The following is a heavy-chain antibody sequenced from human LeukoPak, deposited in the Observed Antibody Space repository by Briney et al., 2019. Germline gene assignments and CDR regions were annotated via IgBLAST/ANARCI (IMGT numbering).Heavy chain of an antibody. CDR2: ISGSGGST. CDR1: GFTFSSYA. J-gene: IGHJ3*02. Sequence: GSLRLSCAASGFTFSSYAMSWVRQAPGKGLEWVSAISGSGGSTYYADSVKGRLTVSRDNSKNTLYLQMNSLRAEDTAVYYCAKSGGSSIRTMAFDIWGQGTMVTVSS. D-gene: IGHD2-2*01. CDR3: AKSGGSSIRTMAFDI. V-gene: IGHV3-23*01.